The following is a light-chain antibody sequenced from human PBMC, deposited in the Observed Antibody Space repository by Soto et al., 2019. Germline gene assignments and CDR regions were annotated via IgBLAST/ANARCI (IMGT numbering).Light chain of an antibody. V-gene: IGKV1-39*01. Sequence: DIQMTQSPSSLSASVGDRVTITCRASQSISSYLNWYQQKPGKAPKLLIYAASSLQSGVPSRFSGSGSGTDFTLTISSFQPKDFATYYCQQTYITPLTFGQGTKVEIK. CDR2: AAS. J-gene: IGKJ1*01. CDR3: QQTYITPLT. CDR1: QSISSY.